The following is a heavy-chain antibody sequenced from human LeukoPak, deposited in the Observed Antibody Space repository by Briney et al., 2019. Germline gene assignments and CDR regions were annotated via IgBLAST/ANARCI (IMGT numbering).Heavy chain of an antibody. CDR1: GYSFTNYW. Sequence: GESLKISCKGSGYSFTNYWIGWVRQMPGKGLEWMGIIYLGDSDSRYSPSFQGQVTISVDKSISTAYLQWSSLKASDTAMYYCARPSQYTSGWYKVDYWGQGTLVTVSS. D-gene: IGHD6-19*01. CDR3: ARPSQYTSGWYKVDY. CDR2: IYLGDSDS. J-gene: IGHJ4*02. V-gene: IGHV5-51*01.